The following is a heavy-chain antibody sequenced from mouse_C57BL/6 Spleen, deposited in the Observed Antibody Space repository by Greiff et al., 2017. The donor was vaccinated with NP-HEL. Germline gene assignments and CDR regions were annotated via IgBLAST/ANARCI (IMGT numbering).Heavy chain of an antibody. CDR3: ARDYYGSSLYYFDY. CDR1: GYAFSSYW. V-gene: IGHV1-80*01. D-gene: IGHD1-1*01. CDR2: IYPGDGDT. Sequence: VQLQQSGAELVKPGASVKISCKASGYAFSSYWMNWVKQRPGKGLEWIGQIYPGDGDTNYNGKFKGKATLTADKSSSTAYMQLSSLTSEYSAVYFCARDYYGSSLYYFDYWGQGTTLTVSS. J-gene: IGHJ2*01.